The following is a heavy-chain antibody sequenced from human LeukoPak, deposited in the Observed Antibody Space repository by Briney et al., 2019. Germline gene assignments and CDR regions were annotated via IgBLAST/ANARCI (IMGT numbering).Heavy chain of an antibody. J-gene: IGHJ4*02. CDR3: AKDIYYGSGIDY. D-gene: IGHD3-10*01. V-gene: IGHV3-43*02. Sequence: GGSLRLSCAASGFTFDDYAMHWVRHAPGKGLEWVSLISGDGGSTYYADSVKGRSTISRDNSKNSLYLQMNSLRTEDTALYFCAKDIYYGSGIDYWGQGTLVTVSS. CDR2: ISGDGGST. CDR1: GFTFDDYA.